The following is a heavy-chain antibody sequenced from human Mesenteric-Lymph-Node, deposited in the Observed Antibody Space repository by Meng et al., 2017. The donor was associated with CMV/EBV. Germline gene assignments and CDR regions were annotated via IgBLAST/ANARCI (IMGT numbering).Heavy chain of an antibody. D-gene: IGHD1-26*01. Sequence: CAASGFTFSSYSMNWVRQAPGKGLEWVSSISSSSSYIYYADSVKGRFTISRDNAKNSLYLQMNSLRAEDTAVYYCATVGAAKVFDYWGQGTLVTVSS. CDR3: ATVGAAKVFDY. CDR2: ISSSSSYI. J-gene: IGHJ4*02. V-gene: IGHV3-21*01. CDR1: GFTFSSYS.